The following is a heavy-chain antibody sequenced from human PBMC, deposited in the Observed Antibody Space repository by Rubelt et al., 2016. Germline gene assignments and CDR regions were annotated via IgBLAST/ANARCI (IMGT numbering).Heavy chain of an antibody. CDR3: ARRAAYVGGEDC. Sequence: GSGGGLVQPGGSLRLSCAVSGFSFSTYWMRWVRQAPGKGLVWVSHINTDGKSTNYADSVKGRFTISRDNSKNTLYLQMNNLRVEDTAVYYCARRAAYVGGEDCWGQGALVTVSS. J-gene: IGHJ4*02. CDR1: GFSFSTYW. V-gene: IGHV3-74*01. D-gene: IGHD3-16*01. CDR2: INTDGKST.